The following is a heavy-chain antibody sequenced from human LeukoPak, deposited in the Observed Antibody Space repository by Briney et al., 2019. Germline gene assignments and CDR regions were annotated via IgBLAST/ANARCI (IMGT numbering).Heavy chain of an antibody. V-gene: IGHV3-48*01. CDR2: ISSSSSSI. J-gene: IGHJ4*02. CDR1: RFTFIIYT. CDR3: ARAINSSGDFGY. D-gene: IGHD6-6*01. Sequence: GVSLRLSCVASRFTFIIYTMNWVRPAPGKGLQWVSYISSSSSSIYYADSVKGRFTISRDNAKNSLYLQMNSLRAEDTAVYYCARAINSSGDFGYWGQGTLVTVSS.